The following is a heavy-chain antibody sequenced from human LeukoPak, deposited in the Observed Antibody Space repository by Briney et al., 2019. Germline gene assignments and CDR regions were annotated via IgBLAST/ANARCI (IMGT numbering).Heavy chain of an antibody. J-gene: IGHJ3*02. D-gene: IGHD1-26*01. CDR1: GYSISGGYY. V-gene: IGHV4-38-2*01. CDR2: IYHSGST. CDR3: ASKRLASDAFDI. Sequence: SETLSLTCAVSGYSISGGYYWGWIRQPPGKGLEWIGGIYHSGSTYYNPSLKSRVTISVDTSKNQFSLKLSSVTAADTAVYYCASKRLASDAFDIWGQGTMVTVSS.